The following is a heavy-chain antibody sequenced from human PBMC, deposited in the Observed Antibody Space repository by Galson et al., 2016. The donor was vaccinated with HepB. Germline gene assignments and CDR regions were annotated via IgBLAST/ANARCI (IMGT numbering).Heavy chain of an antibody. CDR2: ISSTGSII. J-gene: IGHJ4*02. D-gene: IGHD2-2*02. CDR3: AREGSSTNWYSPGHADY. CDR1: GFTFRSYE. V-gene: IGHV3-48*03. Sequence: SLRLSCAASGFTFRSYEMNWVRQAPGKGLEWVSYISSTGSIIYYADSVKGRFILSRDNAKNSLYLQMNSLGVEDTALYYCAREGSSTNWYSPGHADYWGQGTLVTVSS.